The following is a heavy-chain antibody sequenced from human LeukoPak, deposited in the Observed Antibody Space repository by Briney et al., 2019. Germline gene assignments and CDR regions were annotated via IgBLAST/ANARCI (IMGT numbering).Heavy chain of an antibody. D-gene: IGHD6-13*01. CDR2: INPNSGGT. CDR1: RYTFTAYY. V-gene: IGHV1-2*02. Sequence: GASVKVSCKASRYTFTAYYMHWVRQAPGQGLELMGWINPNSGGTNYAQKFQGRVTMTRDTSISTAYMELSRLRSDDTAVYYCARALRPPQRIAAAGYDIDYWGQGTLVTVSS. J-gene: IGHJ4*02. CDR3: ARALRPPQRIAAAGYDIDY.